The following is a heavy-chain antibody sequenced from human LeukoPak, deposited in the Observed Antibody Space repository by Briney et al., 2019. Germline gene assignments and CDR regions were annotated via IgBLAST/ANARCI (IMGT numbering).Heavy chain of an antibody. CDR1: GYTFTGYF. J-gene: IGHJ5*02. CDR2: INPKTGVT. Sequence: GASVKVSCKASGYTFTGYFMHWVRQAPGRGLEWMGWINPKTGVTNYEQKFQGRVIMTRDTSISTAYMEVTRLTSDDTAVYYCARHMTTANNWFDPWGQGTLVTVSS. D-gene: IGHD1-1*01. V-gene: IGHV1-2*02. CDR3: ARHMTTANNWFDP.